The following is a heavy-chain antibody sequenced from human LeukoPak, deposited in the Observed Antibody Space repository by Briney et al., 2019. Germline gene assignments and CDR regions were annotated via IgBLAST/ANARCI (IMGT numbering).Heavy chain of an antibody. CDR2: ISGSGGST. Sequence: GGSLRLSCAASGFTFSSYAMSWVRQAPGKGLEWVSAISGSGGSTYYADSVKGRFTISRDNSKNTLYLQMNSLRAEDTAVYYCAKDLRPRLLLGPTPPQLHYWGQGTLVTVSS. V-gene: IGHV3-23*01. CDR3: AKDLRPRLLLGPTPPQLHY. D-gene: IGHD3-22*01. CDR1: GFTFSSYA. J-gene: IGHJ4*02.